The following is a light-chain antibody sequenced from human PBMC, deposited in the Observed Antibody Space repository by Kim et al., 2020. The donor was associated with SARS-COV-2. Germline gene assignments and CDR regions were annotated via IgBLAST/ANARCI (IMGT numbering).Light chain of an antibody. CDR1: SLRSYY. CDR2: GKN. Sequence: LGQTVRITCQGDSLRSYYASWYQQKPGQAPVLVIDGKNNRPSGIPDRFSGSGSRNTASLTITGAQAEDEADYYCNARDSTGDHLGVFGGGTKLTVL. CDR3: NARDSTGDHLGV. V-gene: IGLV3-19*01. J-gene: IGLJ3*02.